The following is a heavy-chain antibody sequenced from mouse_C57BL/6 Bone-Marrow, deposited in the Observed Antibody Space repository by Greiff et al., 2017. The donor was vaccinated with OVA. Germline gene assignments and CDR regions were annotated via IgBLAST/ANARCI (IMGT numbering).Heavy chain of an antibody. CDR1: GFTFSSYA. Sequence: EVMLVESGGGLVKPGGSLKLSCAASGFTFSSYAMSWVRQTPEKRLEWVATISDGGSYTYYPDNVKGRFTISRDNAKNNLYLQMSHLKSEDTAMYYCARDQFHYYGSSSWFAYWGQGTLVTVSA. V-gene: IGHV5-4*01. J-gene: IGHJ3*01. CDR3: ARDQFHYYGSSSWFAY. CDR2: ISDGGSYT. D-gene: IGHD1-1*01.